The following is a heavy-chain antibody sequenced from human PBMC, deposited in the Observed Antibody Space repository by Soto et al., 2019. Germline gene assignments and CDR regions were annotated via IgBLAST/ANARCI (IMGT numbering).Heavy chain of an antibody. CDR1: GGSISSSNW. CDR3: ARRWGEGRVDY. CDR2: IYHSGST. D-gene: IGHD3-10*01. V-gene: IGHV4-4*02. J-gene: IGHJ4*02. Sequence: QVQLQESGPGLVKPSGTLSLTCAVSGGSISSSNWWSWVRQPPGKGLQWIGEIYHSGSTNYIPSLQXRVXLALDKAMNPFSLKLSSVPAADTAVYYCARRWGEGRVDYWGQGTLVTVSS.